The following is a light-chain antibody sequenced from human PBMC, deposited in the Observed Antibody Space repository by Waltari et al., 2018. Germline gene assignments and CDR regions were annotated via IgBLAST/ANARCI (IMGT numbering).Light chain of an antibody. CDR1: TMDVGGYNP. Sequence: QSALTQPASVSGSPGQSITISCTGTTMDVGGYNPVSWYQQHPGRAPNLKIYDVVNRPSGVSTRFSGSKSGNTASLTISGLQGEDEAVYYCSSFTTKRTLVFGGGTKLTVL. CDR3: SSFTTKRTLV. CDR2: DVV. J-gene: IGLJ3*02. V-gene: IGLV2-14*03.